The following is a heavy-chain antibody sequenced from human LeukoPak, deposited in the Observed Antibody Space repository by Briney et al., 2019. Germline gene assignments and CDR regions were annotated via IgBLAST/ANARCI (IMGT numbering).Heavy chain of an antibody. V-gene: IGHV3-11*01. CDR3: AREGHDSSGYYYFDY. D-gene: IGHD3-22*01. J-gene: IGHJ4*02. Sequence: GGSLRLSCAASGFTFSDYYMSWIRQAPGKGLEWVSYISSSGSTIYYADSVKGRFTISRDNAKSSLYLQMNSLRAEDTAVYYCAREGHDSSGYYYFDYWGQGTLVTVSS. CDR1: GFTFSDYY. CDR2: ISSSGSTI.